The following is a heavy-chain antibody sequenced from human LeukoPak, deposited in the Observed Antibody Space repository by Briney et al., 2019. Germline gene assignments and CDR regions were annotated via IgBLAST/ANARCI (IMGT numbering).Heavy chain of an antibody. CDR3: ASSSSWWNWFDP. CDR2: ISSSSSYI. J-gene: IGHJ5*02. V-gene: IGHV3-21*01. D-gene: IGHD6-13*01. Sequence: GGSLRLSCAASGFTFSSYNMNWVRQAPGKGLEWVSSISSSSSYIYYADSVKGRFTISRDNAKNSLYLQMNSLRAEDTAVYYCASSSSWWNWFDPWGQGTLVTVSS. CDR1: GFTFSSYN.